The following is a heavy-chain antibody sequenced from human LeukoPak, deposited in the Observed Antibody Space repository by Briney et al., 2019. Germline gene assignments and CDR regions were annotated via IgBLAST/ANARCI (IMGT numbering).Heavy chain of an antibody. CDR1: GGTFSSYA. V-gene: IGHV1-69*13. CDR3: ATCSKGLLWFGELYFDP. Sequence: GASVKVSCKASGGTFSSYAISWVRQAPGQGLEWMGGIIPIFGTANYAQKFQGRVTITADESTSTAYMELSSLRSEDTAVYYCATCSKGLLWFGELYFDPWGQGTLVTVSS. J-gene: IGHJ5*02. CDR2: IIPIFGTA. D-gene: IGHD3-10*01.